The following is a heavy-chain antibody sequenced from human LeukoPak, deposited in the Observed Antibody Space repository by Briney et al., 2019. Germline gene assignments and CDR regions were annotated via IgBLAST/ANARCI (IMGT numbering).Heavy chain of an antibody. V-gene: IGHV3-74*01. Sequence: GGSLRLSCAATGFTFSGYWMHWVRQAPGKGLVWVSRINSDGSSTSYADSVKGRLTISRDNAKNTLYLQMNSLRAEDTAVYYCARVRVGTTYFDYWGQGTLVSVSS. CDR3: ARVRVGTTYFDY. CDR1: GFTFSGYW. D-gene: IGHD1-26*01. J-gene: IGHJ4*02. CDR2: INSDGSST.